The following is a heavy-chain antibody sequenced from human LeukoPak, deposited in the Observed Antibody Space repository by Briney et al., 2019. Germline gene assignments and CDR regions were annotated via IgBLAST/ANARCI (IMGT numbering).Heavy chain of an antibody. CDR2: IYYSGST. D-gene: IGHD6-19*01. V-gene: IGHV4-59*12. Sequence: PSETLSLTCTVSGGSISSNYCSWIRQPPGKGLEWIGYIYYSGSTNYNPSLKSRVTRSVDTSKNQFSLKLSSVTAADTAVYYCARAEWSVAGTFFDYWGQGTLVTVSS. CDR3: ARAEWSVAGTFFDY. J-gene: IGHJ4*02. CDR1: GGSISSNY.